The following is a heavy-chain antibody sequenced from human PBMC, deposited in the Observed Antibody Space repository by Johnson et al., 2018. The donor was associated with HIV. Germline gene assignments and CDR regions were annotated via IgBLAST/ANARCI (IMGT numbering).Heavy chain of an antibody. CDR2: INWNGGST. CDR3: ARGSRWLLWPGSSFDI. D-gene: IGHD5-24*01. V-gene: IGHV3-20*04. Sequence: VQLVESGGGVVRPGGSLRLSCAVSGFTFDDYGMRWVRQVPGKGLEWVSGINWNGGSTGYADSVKGRFTISRDNGKNSLYLQMNSLRAEDTALYYCARGSRWLLWPGSSFDIWGQGTMVTVSS. CDR1: GFTFDDYG. J-gene: IGHJ3*02.